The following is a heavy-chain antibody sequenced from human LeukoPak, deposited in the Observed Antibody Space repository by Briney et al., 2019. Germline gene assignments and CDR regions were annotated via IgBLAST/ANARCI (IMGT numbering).Heavy chain of an antibody. CDR2: IYSSGST. Sequence: PSETLSLTCTVSSGSINGYYWTWFRQAAGKGLEWVGRIYSSGSTNYNPSRKSRVAMSIDTSKSHFSLKLSSVTAADTAMYYCARDFTADSNGYYDFWGQGTLVTVSS. D-gene: IGHD3-22*01. J-gene: IGHJ4*02. CDR1: SGSINGYY. V-gene: IGHV4-4*07. CDR3: ARDFTADSNGYYDF.